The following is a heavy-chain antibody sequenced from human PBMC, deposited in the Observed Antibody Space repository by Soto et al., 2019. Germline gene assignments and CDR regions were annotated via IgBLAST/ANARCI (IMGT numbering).Heavy chain of an antibody. D-gene: IGHD2-15*01. Sequence: EVQLVESGGGLVKPGGSLRLSCAASGFTFSSYSMNWVRQAPGKGLEWVSYISSSSSYIYYADSVKGRFTISRDNAKNQLYLHVNSVRAEDTAVDYCAREGSDAFDLWGQGTMVTVSS. CDR2: ISSSSSYI. J-gene: IGHJ3*01. CDR3: AREGSDAFDL. CDR1: GFTFSSYS. V-gene: IGHV3-21*01.